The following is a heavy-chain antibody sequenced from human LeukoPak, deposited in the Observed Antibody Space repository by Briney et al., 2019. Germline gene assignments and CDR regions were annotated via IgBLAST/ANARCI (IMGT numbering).Heavy chain of an antibody. CDR1: GFTFSSYA. CDR3: AKSYNGYESKPDY. D-gene: IGHD5-12*01. V-gene: IGHV3-23*01. J-gene: IGHJ4*02. CDR2: ISNSGGRT. Sequence: GGSLRLSCAASGFTFSSYAMSWVRQAPGKGLEWVSSISNSGGRTFYTDSVKGRFTISRDNSKITLYLQMNSLRAEDTAEYYCAKSYNGYESKPDYWGQGTLVTVSS.